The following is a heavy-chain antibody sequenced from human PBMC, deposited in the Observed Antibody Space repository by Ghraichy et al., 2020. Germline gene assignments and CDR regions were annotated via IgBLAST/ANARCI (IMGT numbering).Heavy chain of an antibody. CDR3: ARHGGYNYGFPRYFDY. V-gene: IGHV4-39*01. D-gene: IGHD5-18*01. CDR2: IYYSGNT. Sequence: SETLSLSCTVSADFITNNDYYWGWIRQPPGKGLEWIGSIYYSGNTYHSPSLKSRVTISVDTSKNQFSLKLSSVTAADTAVYYCARHGGYNYGFPRYFDYWGQGSLVTVSS. CDR1: ADFITNNDYY. J-gene: IGHJ4*02.